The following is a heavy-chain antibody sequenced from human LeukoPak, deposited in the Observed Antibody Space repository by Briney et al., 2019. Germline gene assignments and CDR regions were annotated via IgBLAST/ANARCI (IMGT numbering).Heavy chain of an antibody. D-gene: IGHD4-17*01. J-gene: IGHJ4*02. CDR3: ARAVYGDYVTTGDYFDY. Sequence: SVNVSCMASGYTLTRYYMHWVGQAPGQGREGMGWIYPNSGGTNYPQKFQGRVTMNRDTSIRTAYMELSRLRSDDTDVYYCARAVYGDYVTTGDYFDYWGERTLVTVSS. V-gene: IGHV1-2*02. CDR2: IYPNSGGT. CDR1: GYTLTRYY.